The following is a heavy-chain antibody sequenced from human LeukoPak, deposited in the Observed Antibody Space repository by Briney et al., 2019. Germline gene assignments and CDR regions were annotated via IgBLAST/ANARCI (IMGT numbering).Heavy chain of an antibody. Sequence: SGGSLRLSCAASGFTFSDYYMSWIRQAPGKGLEWVSYISSSGSTIYYADSVKGRFTISRDNSKNTLYLQMNSLRAEDTAVYHCAKGGLTGLYYFDYWGQGTLVTVSS. CDR3: AKGGLTGLYYFDY. V-gene: IGHV3-11*04. CDR2: ISSSGSTI. D-gene: IGHD3-9*01. CDR1: GFTFSDYY. J-gene: IGHJ4*02.